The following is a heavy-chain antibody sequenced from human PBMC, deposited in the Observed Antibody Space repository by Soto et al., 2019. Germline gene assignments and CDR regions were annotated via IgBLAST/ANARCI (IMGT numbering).Heavy chain of an antibody. Sequence: QVQLQQWGAGLLKPSETLSLTCAVYGGSFSGYYWSWIRQPPGKGLEWIGEINHSGSTNYNPSLKSRVTISVDTSKNQFSLKLSSVTAADTAVYYCARGGVVLTGYYNITVPSQFDPWGQGTLVTVSS. CDR1: GGSFSGYY. D-gene: IGHD3-9*01. J-gene: IGHJ5*02. CDR2: INHSGST. V-gene: IGHV4-34*01. CDR3: ARGGVVLTGYYNITVPSQFDP.